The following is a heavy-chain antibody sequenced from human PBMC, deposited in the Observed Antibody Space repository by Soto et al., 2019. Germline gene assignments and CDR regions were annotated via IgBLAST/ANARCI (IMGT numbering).Heavy chain of an antibody. J-gene: IGHJ6*02. CDR3: ARGKNWRTTYYYGMDV. CDR2: INAGNGNT. V-gene: IGHV1-3*01. Sequence: ASVKVSCKASGYTFTRYTMHWVRQAPGQRLEWMGWINAGNGNTKYSQKFQGRVTITRDTSASTAYMELSSLRSDDTAVYYCARGKNWRTTYYYGMDVWGQGTTVTVSS. D-gene: IGHD1-1*01. CDR1: GYTFTRYT.